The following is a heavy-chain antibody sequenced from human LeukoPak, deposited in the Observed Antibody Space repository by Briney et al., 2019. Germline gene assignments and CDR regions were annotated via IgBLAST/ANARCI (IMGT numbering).Heavy chain of an antibody. V-gene: IGHV1-8*01. CDR2: MNPNSGNT. Sequence: ASVNVSCKASGYTFTSYDINWVRQAPGQGLGGMGWMNPNSGNTGYAQKFQGRVTMTRNTSISTAYMELSSLRSEDTAVYYCAMRRIQLWPLDYWGQGTLVTVSS. J-gene: IGHJ4*02. CDR3: AMRRIQLWPLDY. CDR1: GYTFTSYD. D-gene: IGHD5-18*01.